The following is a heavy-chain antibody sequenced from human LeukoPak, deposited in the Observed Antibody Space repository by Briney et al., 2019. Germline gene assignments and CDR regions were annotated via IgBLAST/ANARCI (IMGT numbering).Heavy chain of an antibody. CDR3: AKGRMAAAMISDY. CDR1: GFTFSSYW. D-gene: IGHD6-13*01. J-gene: IGHJ4*02. CDR2: INSDGSST. Sequence: PGGSLRLSCAASGFTFSSYWMHWVRQAPGKGLVWVSRINSDGSSTSYADSVKGRFTISRDNAKNTLYLQMNSLRAEDTAVYYCAKGRMAAAMISDYWGQGTLVTVSS. V-gene: IGHV3-74*01.